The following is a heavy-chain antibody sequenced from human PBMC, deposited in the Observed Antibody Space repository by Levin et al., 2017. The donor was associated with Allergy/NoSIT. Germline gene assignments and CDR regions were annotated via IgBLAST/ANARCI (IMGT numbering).Heavy chain of an antibody. CDR2: INSGSNTI. CDR1: GLTFNGYG. CDR3: ARVHNFDASGYRAFLH. V-gene: IGHV3-48*02. J-gene: IGHJ4*01. D-gene: IGHD3-22*01. Sequence: HPGGSLRLSCVASGLTFNGYGMNWVRQAPGKGLEWVSYINSGSNTIYYADSVKGRFTIARDNAKNSLFLQMNSLRDDDTAVYYCARVHNFDASGYRAFLHWGRGTLVTVSS.